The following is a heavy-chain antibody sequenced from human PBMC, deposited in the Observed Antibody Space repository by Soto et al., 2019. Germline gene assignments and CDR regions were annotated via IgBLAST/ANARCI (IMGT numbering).Heavy chain of an antibody. V-gene: IGHV3-7*01. CDR1: GFTFRSHW. CDR3: ARERGSGLPDENWFDS. Sequence: EVVLVESGGGLVQPGGSLRLSCVASGFTFRSHWMSWVRQAPGKGLEWVANIKEDGSDKYYVDSVKGRFTISRDNDKNSLYLQMNSLRVEDTAVYYCARERGSGLPDENWFDSWGQGTLVTVSS. J-gene: IGHJ5*01. CDR2: IKEDGSDK. D-gene: IGHD3-10*01.